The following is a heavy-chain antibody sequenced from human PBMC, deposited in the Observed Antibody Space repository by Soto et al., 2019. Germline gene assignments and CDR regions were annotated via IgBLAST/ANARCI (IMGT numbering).Heavy chain of an antibody. J-gene: IGHJ6*02. CDR3: ARCVDSSSGYYYYYGMDV. CDR2: ISAYNGNT. Sequence: ASVKVSCKASGYTFTSYGISWVRQAPGQGLGWMGWISAYNGNTNYAQKLQGRVTMPTDTSTSTAYMELRSLRSDDTAVYYCARCVDSSSGYYYYYGMDVWGQGTTVTVSS. V-gene: IGHV1-18*04. D-gene: IGHD6-6*01. CDR1: GYTFTSYG.